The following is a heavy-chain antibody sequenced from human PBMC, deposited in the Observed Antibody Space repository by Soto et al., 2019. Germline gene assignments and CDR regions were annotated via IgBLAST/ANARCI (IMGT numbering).Heavy chain of an antibody. V-gene: IGHV4-39*07. CDR3: ARRAETNGWNGFGADKYYFDF. D-gene: IGHD1-1*01. J-gene: IGHJ4*02. CDR2: ISYSGRT. CDR1: GASIITDNYL. Sequence: SETLSLTCTVSGASIITDNYLWVWIRQSPRRGLELIGSISYSGRTYDNPSLQSRVTISIDASKNQFSLKLTSVTTADTAVYYCARRAETNGWNGFGADKYYFDFWGQGTLVTVSS.